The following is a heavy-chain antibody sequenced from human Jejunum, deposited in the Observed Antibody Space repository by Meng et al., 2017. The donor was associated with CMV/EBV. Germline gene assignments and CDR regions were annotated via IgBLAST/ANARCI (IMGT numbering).Heavy chain of an antibody. Sequence: GFILSNYRMNWLRQAPGQGLEWVSSISSRTSYVDYADSVKGRFTISRDNIENSLYLQMNSLRAEDTAVYFCARDETTGYYYYGMDVWGQGTTVTVSS. CDR3: ARDETTGYYYYGMDV. CDR2: ISSRTSYV. CDR1: GFILSNYR. D-gene: IGHD2-8*02. V-gene: IGHV3-21*01. J-gene: IGHJ6*02.